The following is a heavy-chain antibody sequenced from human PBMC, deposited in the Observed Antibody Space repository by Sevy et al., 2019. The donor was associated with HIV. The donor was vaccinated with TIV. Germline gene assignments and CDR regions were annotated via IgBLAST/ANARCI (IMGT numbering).Heavy chain of an antibody. Sequence: GGSLRLSCAASGFTFSSYAMSWVRQAPGKGLEWVSAISGSGGSTYYADSVKGRFTISRDNSKNTRYLQMNSLRAEDTAVYYCAKARGRYSSSYDAFDIWGQGTMVTVSS. CDR2: ISGSGGST. J-gene: IGHJ3*02. D-gene: IGHD6-6*01. V-gene: IGHV3-23*01. CDR1: GFTFSSYA. CDR3: AKARGRYSSSYDAFDI.